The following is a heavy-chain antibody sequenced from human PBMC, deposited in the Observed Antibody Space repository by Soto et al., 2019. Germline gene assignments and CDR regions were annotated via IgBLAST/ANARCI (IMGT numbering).Heavy chain of an antibody. CDR2: ISYDGSDK. J-gene: IGHJ6*02. V-gene: IGHV3-30-3*01. Sequence: PGGSLRLSCAASGFTFSSYAMHLVRQAPGKGLEWVAVISYDGSDKYYADSVRGRCTISRDNSENTLYLQMKSLRAEDTAMYYCARDPPATRHGLDVWGQGTTVTVSS. CDR3: ARDPPATRHGLDV. CDR1: GFTFSSYA.